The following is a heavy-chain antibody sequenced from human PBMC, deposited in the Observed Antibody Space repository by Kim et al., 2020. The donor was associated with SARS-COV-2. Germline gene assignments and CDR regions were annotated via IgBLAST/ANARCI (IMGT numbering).Heavy chain of an antibody. D-gene: IGHD6-19*01. V-gene: IGHV4-31*03. CDR2: IYYSGST. J-gene: IGHJ6*02. CDR3: ARGEVAGTVYYGMDV. Sequence: SETLSLTCTVSGGSISSGGYYWSWIRQHPGKGLEWIGYIYYSGSTYYNPSLKSRVTISVDTSKNQFSLKLSSVTAADTAVYYCARGEVAGTVYYGMDVWGQGTTVTVSS. CDR1: GGSISSGGYY.